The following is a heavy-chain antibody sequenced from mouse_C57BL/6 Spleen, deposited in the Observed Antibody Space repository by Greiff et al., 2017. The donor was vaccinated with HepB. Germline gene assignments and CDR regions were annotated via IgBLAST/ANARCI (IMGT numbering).Heavy chain of an antibody. CDR3: TRAGPVSYFDY. CDR1: GYTFTSYW. CDR2: IYPGNSDT. V-gene: IGHV1-5*01. Sequence: EVQLQQSGTVLARPGASVKMSCKTSGYTFTSYWMHWVKQRPGQGLEWIGAIYPGNSDTSYNQKFKGKAKLTAVTSASTAYMELSSLTNEDSAVYYCTRAGPVSYFDYWGQGTTLTVSS. J-gene: IGHJ2*01.